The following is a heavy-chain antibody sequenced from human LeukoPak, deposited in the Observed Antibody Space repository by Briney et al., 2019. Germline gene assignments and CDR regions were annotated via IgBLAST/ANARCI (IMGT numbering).Heavy chain of an antibody. CDR1: GGSISSGGYY. CDR2: IYHSGST. J-gene: IGHJ4*02. D-gene: IGHD2-15*01. CDR3: ARGCSFWGPSRFFDY. Sequence: SETLSLTCTVSGGSISSGGYYWSWIRQPPGKGLEWIGYIYHSGSTYYNPSLKSRVTISVDRSKNQFSLKLSSVTAADTAVYYCARGCSFWGPSRFFDYWGQGTLVTVSS. V-gene: IGHV4-30-2*01.